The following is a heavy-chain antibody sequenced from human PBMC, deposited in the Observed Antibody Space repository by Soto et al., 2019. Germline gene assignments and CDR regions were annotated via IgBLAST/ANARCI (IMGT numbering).Heavy chain of an antibody. J-gene: IGHJ6*03. V-gene: IGHV1-18*01. D-gene: IGHD2-8*01. CDR3: ARAAPEDIVLMVYYYYMDV. Sequence: GASVKVSCKASGYTFTSYGISWVRQAPGQGLEWMGWISAYNGNTNYAQKLQGRVTMTTDTSTSTAYMELRSLRSDDTAVYYCARAAPEDIVLMVYYYYMDVWGKGSTVTVSS. CDR2: ISAYNGNT. CDR1: GYTFTSYG.